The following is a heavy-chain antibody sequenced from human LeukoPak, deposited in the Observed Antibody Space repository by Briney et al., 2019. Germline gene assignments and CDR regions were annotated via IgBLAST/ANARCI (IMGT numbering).Heavy chain of an antibody. D-gene: IGHD3-3*01. V-gene: IGHV3-23*01. CDR3: AKDPPYHDFWSGSFDY. J-gene: IGHJ4*02. CDR2: ISGSGGST. Sequence: GGSLRLSCAASGFTFSSYAMGWVRQAPGKGLEWVSAISGSGGSTYYADSVKGRFTISRDNSKNTLYLQMNSLRAEDTAVYYCAKDPPYHDFWSGSFDYWGQGTLVTVSS. CDR1: GFTFSSYA.